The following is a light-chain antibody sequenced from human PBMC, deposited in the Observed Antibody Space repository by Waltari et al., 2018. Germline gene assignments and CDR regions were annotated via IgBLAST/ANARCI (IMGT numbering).Light chain of an antibody. CDR3: PHRSRWPLMYT. CDR2: DAS. V-gene: IGKV3-11*01. J-gene: IGKJ2*01. CDR1: QSLSSY. Sequence: EIVLTQSPATLSLSPGERATLSCRASQSLSSYVAWYQQKPGQAPRLLIYDASVRAPGIPARFSGSGSGTDFTLTIDSLEPEDFAVYYCPHRSRWPLMYTFGQGAKLEIK.